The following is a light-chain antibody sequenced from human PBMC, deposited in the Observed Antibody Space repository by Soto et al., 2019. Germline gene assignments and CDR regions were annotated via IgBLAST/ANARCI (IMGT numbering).Light chain of an antibody. V-gene: IGLV2-14*01. CDR1: SSDVGGYNY. Sequence: QSALTQAASGSGSPGQSITISCTGTSSDVGGYNYVSWYQQHPGKAPKLMIYEVSNRPSGVSNRFSGSKSGNTASLTISGLQAEDEADYYCSSYTSSSTLVFGGGTKVTVL. CDR3: SSYTSSSTLV. J-gene: IGLJ2*01. CDR2: EVS.